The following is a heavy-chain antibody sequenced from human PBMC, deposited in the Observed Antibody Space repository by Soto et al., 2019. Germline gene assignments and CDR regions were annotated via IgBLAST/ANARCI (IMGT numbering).Heavy chain of an antibody. D-gene: IGHD3-22*01. J-gene: IGHJ6*02. V-gene: IGHV1-2*04. CDR1: GYTFTGYY. Sequence: ASVKVSCKASGYTFTGYYMHWVRQAPGQGLEWMGWINPNSGGTNYAQKFQGWVTMTRDTSISTACMELSRLRSDDTAVYYCARDFRTYYYDSSGYYDYYYGMDVWGQGTTVTVSS. CDR2: INPNSGGT. CDR3: ARDFRTYYYDSSGYYDYYYGMDV.